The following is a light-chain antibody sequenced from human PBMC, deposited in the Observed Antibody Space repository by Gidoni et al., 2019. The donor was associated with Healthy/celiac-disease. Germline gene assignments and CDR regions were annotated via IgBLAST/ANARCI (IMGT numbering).Light chain of an antibody. CDR3: QQLNSYPPT. CDR2: AAS. V-gene: IGKV1-9*01. CDR1: QGISSY. Sequence: ENQLTQSPSFLAASVGDRVTITCRASQGISSYLAWYQQKPGKAPKLLIYAASTLQSGVPSRFSGSGSGTEFTLTISSLQPEDFATYYCQQLNSYPPTFGGGTKVEIK. J-gene: IGKJ4*01.